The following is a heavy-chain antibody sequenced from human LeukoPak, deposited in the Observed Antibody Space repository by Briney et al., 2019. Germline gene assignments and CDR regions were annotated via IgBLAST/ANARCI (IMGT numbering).Heavy chain of an antibody. CDR3: ARDRDYGDYNTQDLFVY. J-gene: IGHJ4*02. CDR1: GYTFTNFG. V-gene: IGHV1-18*01. CDR2: ISAYNGNT. D-gene: IGHD4-17*01. Sequence: ASVKVSCKASGYTFTNFGISWVRQAPGQGLEWMGWISAYNGNTNYAQRLQGRVTMTTDTSTSTAYMELRSLRSDDTAVYYCARDRDYGDYNTQDLFVYWGQGTLVTVSS.